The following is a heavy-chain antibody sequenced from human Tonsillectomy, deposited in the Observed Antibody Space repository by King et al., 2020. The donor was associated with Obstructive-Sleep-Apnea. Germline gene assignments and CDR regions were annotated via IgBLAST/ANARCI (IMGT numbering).Heavy chain of an antibody. CDR2: IYYSGTT. CDR1: GYSISSSNW. D-gene: IGHD5-12*01. V-gene: IGHV4-28*01. J-gene: IGHJ3*02. CDR3: ARSDVTGYGGVDI. Sequence: VQLQESGPGLVKPSDTLSLTCAVSGYSISSSNWWGWIRQPPGKGLECIGYIYYSGTTYYNPSLRSRVTLSVDTSKNQFSLKLSSVTAVDTAVYYCARSDVTGYGGVDIWGQGTMVTVSS.